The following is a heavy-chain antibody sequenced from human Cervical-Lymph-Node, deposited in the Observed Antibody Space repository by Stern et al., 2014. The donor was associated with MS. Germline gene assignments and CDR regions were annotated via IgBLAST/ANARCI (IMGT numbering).Heavy chain of an antibody. V-gene: IGHV1-46*01. CDR1: GYTFITYY. J-gene: IGHJ3*01. CDR3: ARDTSDGGTFGAFDF. CDR2: LNPRGGNT. D-gene: IGHD2-15*01. Sequence: VQLVESGAEVKKPGASVKVSCQASGYTFITYYMHWVRQAPGQGLEWIGMLNPRGGNTNDAQKFQGRVTMTSDTSTSTLYMEFTSLRSEDTAVYYCARDTSDGGTFGAFDFWGQGTMVTVSS.